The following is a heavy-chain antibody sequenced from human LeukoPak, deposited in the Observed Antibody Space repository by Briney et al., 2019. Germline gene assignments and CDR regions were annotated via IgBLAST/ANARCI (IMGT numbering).Heavy chain of an antibody. Sequence: PSETLSLTCSVSGGSISTYYWSWIRQSPGKGLEWIGCIYHNGDTNYNPSFKSRVTISVDTSKNQFSLRLMSVTAADTAIYYCARHSYTPFDYWGQGSLVTVSS. CDR3: ARHSYTPFDY. J-gene: IGHJ4*02. CDR1: GGSISTYY. CDR2: IYHNGDT. D-gene: IGHD2-2*02. V-gene: IGHV4-59*08.